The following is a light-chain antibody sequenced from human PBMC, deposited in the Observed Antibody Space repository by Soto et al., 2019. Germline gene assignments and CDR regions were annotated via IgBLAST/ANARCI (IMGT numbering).Light chain of an antibody. V-gene: IGKV3-11*01. CDR3: QQRDTWPT. J-gene: IGKJ4*01. CDR2: DAT. Sequence: EIVLTQSPATLSLSPGETATLSCRASQPVSTFLAWYQKKPGQSPSLLLYDATNRATGFPDRFSGSGSGTDFTLTISSLEPEDFAVYYCQQRDTWPTFGGGTKVEIK. CDR1: QPVSTF.